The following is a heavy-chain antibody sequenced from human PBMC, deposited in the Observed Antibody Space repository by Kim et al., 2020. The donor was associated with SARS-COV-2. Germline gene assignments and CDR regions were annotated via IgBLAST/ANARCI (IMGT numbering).Heavy chain of an antibody. CDR3: ARNGTTYYDFWSGYFHLDYGLDV. V-gene: IGHV7-4-1*02. J-gene: IGHJ6*02. D-gene: IGHD3-3*01. CDR2: INTNTGNP. CDR1: GDTFTRYA. Sequence: ASVKVSCKASGDTFTRYAMNWVRQAPGQGLEWMGWINTNTGNPTYAQGFTGRFVFSLDTSVSTAYLQISSLKAEDTAVYYCARNGTTYYDFWSGYFHLDYGLDVWGQGTTVTVSS.